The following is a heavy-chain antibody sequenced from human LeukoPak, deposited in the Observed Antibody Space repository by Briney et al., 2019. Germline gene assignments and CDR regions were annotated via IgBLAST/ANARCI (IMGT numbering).Heavy chain of an antibody. CDR2: IYTSGST. CDR1: GGSISSYY. CDR3: ARGGAIPVYYYYGMDV. J-gene: IGHJ6*02. D-gene: IGHD1-26*01. V-gene: IGHV4-4*07. Sequence: SETLSLTCTVSGGSISSYYWSWIWQPAGKGLEWIGRIYTSGSTNYNPSLKSRVTMSVDTSKNQFSLKLSSVTAADTAVYYCARGGAIPVYYYYGMDVWGQGTTVTVSS.